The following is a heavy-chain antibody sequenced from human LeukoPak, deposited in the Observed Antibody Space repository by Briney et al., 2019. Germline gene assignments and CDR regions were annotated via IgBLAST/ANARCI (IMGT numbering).Heavy chain of an antibody. CDR3: ARGGCFDV. V-gene: IGHV3-7*03. D-gene: IGHD3-16*01. CDR2: INHNGNVN. J-gene: IGHJ6*02. Sequence: AGGSLRLSCAASGFTFSSYWMNWARQAPGKGLEWVASINHNGNVNYYVDSVKGRFTISRDNAKNSLYLQMSNLRAEDTAVYCGARGGCFDVWGQGATVTVSS. CDR1: GFTFSSYW.